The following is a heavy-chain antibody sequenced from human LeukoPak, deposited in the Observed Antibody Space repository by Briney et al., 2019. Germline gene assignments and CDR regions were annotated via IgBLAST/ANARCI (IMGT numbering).Heavy chain of an antibody. CDR1: GGSIGTYY. CDR3: ARSPGLGYSGGSCHFDY. CDR2: IYHTGTT. Sequence: SETLSLTCSVSGGSIGTYYWSWIRQPPGKGLEYLGYIYHTGTTGYNPSLKSRVTISVDTSKNQFSLRLSSVTAADTALYYCARSPGLGYSGGSCHFDYWGQGILVTVSS. V-gene: IGHV4-59*08. J-gene: IGHJ4*02. D-gene: IGHD2-15*01.